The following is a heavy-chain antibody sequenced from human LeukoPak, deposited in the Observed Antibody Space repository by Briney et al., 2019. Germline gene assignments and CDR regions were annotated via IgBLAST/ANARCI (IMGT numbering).Heavy chain of an antibody. D-gene: IGHD2-2*01. CDR3: ARVVVPAATVGGGDSYFDY. V-gene: IGHV3-30*04. CDR2: ISYDGSNK. Sequence: PGGSLRLSCAASGFTFSSYAMHWVRQAPGKGLEWVAVISYDGSNKYYADSVKGRFTISRDNSKNTLYLQMNSLRAEDTAVYYCARVVVPAATVGGGDSYFDYWGQGTLVTVSS. J-gene: IGHJ4*02. CDR1: GFTFSSYA.